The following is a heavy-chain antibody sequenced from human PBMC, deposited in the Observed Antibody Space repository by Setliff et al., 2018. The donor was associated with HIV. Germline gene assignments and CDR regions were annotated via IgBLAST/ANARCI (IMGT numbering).Heavy chain of an antibody. CDR2: VSGYNDDT. V-gene: IGHV1-18*01. Sequence: ASVKVSCKASGYTFSSYGISWVRQAPGQGLEWVGWVSGYNDDTNYAQNLRGRVTVTTDTSATTAYMELRSLTSDDTAMYYCARDPPGNPWFFDYWGPGTLVTVS. CDR1: GYTFSSYG. D-gene: IGHD3-22*01. CDR3: ARDPPGNPWFFDY. J-gene: IGHJ4*02.